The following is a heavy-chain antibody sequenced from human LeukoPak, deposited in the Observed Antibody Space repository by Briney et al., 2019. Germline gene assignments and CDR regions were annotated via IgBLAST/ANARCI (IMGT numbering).Heavy chain of an antibody. CDR3: AREVQRMGISAGGTEYHYYYMDV. CDR1: GGSISSITYY. V-gene: IGHV4-39*07. D-gene: IGHD6-13*01. CDR2: IYYSGTT. J-gene: IGHJ6*03. Sequence: SETLSLTCTVSGGSISSITYYWGWIRQPPGKGLEWIGSIYYSGTTYYNPSLKSRVTISVDTSKNQFSLRLSSVTAADTAVYYCAREVQRMGISAGGTEYHYYYMDVWGKGTTVTIS.